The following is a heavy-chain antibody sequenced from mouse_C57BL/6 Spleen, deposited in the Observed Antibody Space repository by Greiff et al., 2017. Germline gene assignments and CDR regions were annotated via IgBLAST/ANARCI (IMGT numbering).Heavy chain of an antibody. Sequence: LVESGAELARPGASVKLSCKASGYTFTSYGISWVKQRTGQGLEWIGEIYPRSGNTYYNEKFKGKATLTADKYSSTAYMELRSLTSEDSAVYFCAREITTVVEGYYYAMDYWGQGTSVTVSS. CDR3: AREITTVVEGYYYAMDY. J-gene: IGHJ4*01. V-gene: IGHV1-81*01. CDR1: GYTFTSYG. D-gene: IGHD1-1*01. CDR2: IYPRSGNT.